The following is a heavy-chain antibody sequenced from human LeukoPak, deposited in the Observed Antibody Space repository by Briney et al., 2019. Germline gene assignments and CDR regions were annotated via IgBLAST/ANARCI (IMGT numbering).Heavy chain of an antibody. J-gene: IGHJ5*01. V-gene: IGHV3-30*04. CDR3: ARDSYYAAKENDS. CDR1: GFTFSSYA. CDR2: ISYDGRNK. D-gene: IGHD3-10*01. Sequence: GGSLRLSCAASGFTFSSYAMHWVSQAPGKGLGWVAVISYDGRNKYYADSVKGRFTMSRYNSKNTLYLQRISLRAEDTAVYYCARDSYYAAKENDSWGQGTLVTVSS.